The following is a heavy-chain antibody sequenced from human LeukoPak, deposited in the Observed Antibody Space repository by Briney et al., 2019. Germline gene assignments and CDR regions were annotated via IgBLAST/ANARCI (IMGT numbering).Heavy chain of an antibody. V-gene: IGHV1-69*13. Sequence: SVKISCKASGGTFSSYAISWVRQAPGQGLEWMGGIIPIFGTANYAQKFQGRVTITADESTSTAYMELSSLRSEDTAVYYCARLTDYYDSSGYYDYWGQGTLVTVSS. CDR1: GGTFSSYA. CDR3: ARLTDYYDSSGYYDY. J-gene: IGHJ4*02. CDR2: IIPIFGTA. D-gene: IGHD3-22*01.